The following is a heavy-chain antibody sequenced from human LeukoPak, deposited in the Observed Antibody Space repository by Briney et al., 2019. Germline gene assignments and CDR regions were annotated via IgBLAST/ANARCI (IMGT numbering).Heavy chain of an antibody. D-gene: IGHD6-13*01. CDR3: ARQTSNWSNVFDY. CDR2: LYYSGST. V-gene: IGHV4-59*01. CDR1: GGSISSSY. Sequence: SETLSLTCTVSGGSISSSYWSWIRQPPGKGLEWIGCLYYSGSTNYNPSLKSRVTISEDTSKNQFSLKVSSVTAADTAVYYCARQTSNWSNVFDYWGLGTLVTVSS. J-gene: IGHJ4*02.